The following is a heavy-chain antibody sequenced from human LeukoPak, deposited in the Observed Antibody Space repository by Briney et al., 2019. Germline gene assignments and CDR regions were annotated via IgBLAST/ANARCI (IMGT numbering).Heavy chain of an antibody. V-gene: IGHV1-69*01. CDR3: AMNRYYYDSSGYYYGY. CDR2: IIPIFGTA. CDR1: GGTFSSYA. Sequence: ASVKVSCKASGGTFSSYAISWVQQAPGQGLEWMGGIIPIFGTANYAQKFQGRVTITADESTSTAYMELSSLRSEDTAVYYCAMNRYYYDSSGYYYGYWGQGTLVTVSS. D-gene: IGHD3-22*01. J-gene: IGHJ4*02.